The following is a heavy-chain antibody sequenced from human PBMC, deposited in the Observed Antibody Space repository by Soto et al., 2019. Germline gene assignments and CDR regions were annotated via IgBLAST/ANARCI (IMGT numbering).Heavy chain of an antibody. CDR1: GGSISSGGYY. CDR3: ARDRWNYAEYYYYGMDV. V-gene: IGHV4-31*03. CDR2: IYYSGST. D-gene: IGHD1-7*01. Sequence: SETLSLTCTVSGGSISSGGYYWSWIRQHPGKGLEWIGYIYYSGSTYYNPSLKSRVTISVDTSKNQFSLKLSSVTAADTAVYYCARDRWNYAEYYYYGMDVWGQGTTVTVSS. J-gene: IGHJ6*02.